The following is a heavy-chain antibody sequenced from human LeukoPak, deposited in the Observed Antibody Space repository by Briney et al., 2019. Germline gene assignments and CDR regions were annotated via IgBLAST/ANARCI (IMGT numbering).Heavy chain of an antibody. V-gene: IGHV3-23*01. CDR1: GFTFASYA. J-gene: IGHJ4*02. Sequence: PGGSLRLSCAASGFTFASYAMSWVRQAPGQGLEWVSLISGGGDTNYADSVKGRFTISRDNSKNTLYLRMNSLRVEDTAVYYCAKPQSSGNYGFDYWGQGTLVTVSS. CDR2: ISGGGDT. CDR3: AKPQSSGNYGFDY. D-gene: IGHD3-10*01.